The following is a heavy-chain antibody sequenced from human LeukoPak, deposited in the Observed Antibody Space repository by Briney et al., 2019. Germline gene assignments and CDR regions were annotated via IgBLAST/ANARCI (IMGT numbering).Heavy chain of an antibody. CDR1: GFTFSSYW. Sequence: GGSLRLSCAASGFTFSSYWMHWVRQAPGKGLVWVSRINSDGSSTTYADSVKGRFTISRDNDKNTLYLQMNSLRAEDTAVYYCARDRSSLGLWFGELRNWGQGTLVTVSS. CDR2: INSDGSST. J-gene: IGHJ4*02. CDR3: ARDRSSLGLWFGELRN. V-gene: IGHV3-74*01. D-gene: IGHD3-10*01.